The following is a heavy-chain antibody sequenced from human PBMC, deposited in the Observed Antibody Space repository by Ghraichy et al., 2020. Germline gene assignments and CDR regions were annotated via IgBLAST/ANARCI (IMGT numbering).Heavy chain of an antibody. CDR1: GYTFTSYG. CDR3: ARDRWQPTQRGYYYYGMDV. V-gene: IGHV1-18*04. Sequence: ASVKVSCKASGYTFTSYGISWVRQAPGQGLEWMGWISAYNGNTNYAQKLQGRVTMTTDTSTSTAYMELRSLRSDDTAVYYCARDRWQPTQRGYYYYGMDVWGQGTTVTVSS. CDR2: ISAYNGNT. D-gene: IGHD3-16*02. J-gene: IGHJ6*02.